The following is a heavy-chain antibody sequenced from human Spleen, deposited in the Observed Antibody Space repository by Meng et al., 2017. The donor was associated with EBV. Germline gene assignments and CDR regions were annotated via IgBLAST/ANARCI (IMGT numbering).Heavy chain of an antibody. J-gene: IGHJ4*02. CDR1: GFTFSTSA. V-gene: IGHV3-30*14. CDR2: ISFDGKHQ. CDR3: ARAGGEKPVDY. Sequence: QVQLVEAGGGVVQPGRSLRLSCAGSGFTFSTSAMHWVRQAPGKGLEWVAVISFDGKHQYSADSVKGRFTISRDNSKNTVNLQMNSLGDEDTAMYYCARAGGEKPVDYWGQGALVTVSS. D-gene: IGHD7-27*01.